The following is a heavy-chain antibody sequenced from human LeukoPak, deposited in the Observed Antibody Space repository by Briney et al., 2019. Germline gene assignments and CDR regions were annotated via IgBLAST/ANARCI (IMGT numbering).Heavy chain of an antibody. V-gene: IGHV1-2*02. Sequence: ASVKVSCKASGYTFTGYYMHWVRQAPGQGLEWMGWINPNSGGTNYAQKLQGRVTMTTDTSTSTAYMELRSLRSDDTAVYYCASLKGSSWYSISFDYWGQGTLVTVSS. CDR2: INPNSGGT. D-gene: IGHD6-13*01. CDR1: GYTFTGYY. CDR3: ASLKGSSWYSISFDY. J-gene: IGHJ4*02.